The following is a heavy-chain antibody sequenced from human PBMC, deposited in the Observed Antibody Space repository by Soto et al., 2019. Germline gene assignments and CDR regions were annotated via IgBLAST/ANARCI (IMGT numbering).Heavy chain of an antibody. CDR3: ARGGEFCSTGSCISSLGGAFDV. D-gene: IGHD2-15*01. CDR1: GYTFSDYY. V-gene: IGHV1-2*02. CDR2: ISPNNGAT. Sequence: QVQLVQSGAEVKKPGASMKVSCKASGYTFSDYYMHWVRQAPGQGLECMGWISPNNGATNYAQKFQDRVTMTRDASITTAYMELSRLRSDETAVYYCARGGEFCSTGSCISSLGGAFDVWGQGTTVTVSS. J-gene: IGHJ3*01.